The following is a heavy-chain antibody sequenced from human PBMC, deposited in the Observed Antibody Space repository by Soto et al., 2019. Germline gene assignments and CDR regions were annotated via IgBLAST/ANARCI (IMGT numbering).Heavy chain of an antibody. CDR2: IIPIFGTA. CDR1: GGTFSSYA. D-gene: IGHD2-15*01. Sequence: VKVSCKASGGTFSSYAISWVRQAPGQGLEWMGGIIPIFGTANYAQKFQGRVTITADESTSTAYMELSSLRSEDTAVYYCARDTGCSGGSCYLDYWGQGTLVTVSS. CDR3: ARDTGCSGGSCYLDY. J-gene: IGHJ4*02. V-gene: IGHV1-69*13.